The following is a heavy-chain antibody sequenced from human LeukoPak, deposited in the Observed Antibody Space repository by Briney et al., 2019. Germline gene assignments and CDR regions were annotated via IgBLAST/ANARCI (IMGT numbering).Heavy chain of an antibody. CDR3: ARWGSLNVDY. CDR2: IYSGGST. CDR1: GFIFDDYD. Sequence: PGGSLRLSCAASGFIFDDYDMSWVRQAPGKGLEWVSVIYSGGSTYYADSVKGRFTISRDNSKNTLYLQMNSLRAEDTAVYYCARWGSLNVDYWGQGTLVTVSS. D-gene: IGHD3-16*01. V-gene: IGHV3-66*01. J-gene: IGHJ4*02.